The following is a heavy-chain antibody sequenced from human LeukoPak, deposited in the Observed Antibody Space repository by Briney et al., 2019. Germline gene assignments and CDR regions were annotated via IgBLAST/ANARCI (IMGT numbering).Heavy chain of an antibody. D-gene: IGHD3-10*01. J-gene: IGHJ4*02. CDR3: ARDGPAQMVDLDY. V-gene: IGHV1-2*02. CDR2: IHPNNGDT. CDR1: GYTFSGTGWY. Sequence: AASVKVSCKASGYTFSGTGWYLYWLRQASGQGLECMGWIHPNNGDTAYAQKFEGRVAMTRDTSISTAYMELRRLRPDDTAVYFCARDGPAQMVDLDYWGQGTLVTVSS.